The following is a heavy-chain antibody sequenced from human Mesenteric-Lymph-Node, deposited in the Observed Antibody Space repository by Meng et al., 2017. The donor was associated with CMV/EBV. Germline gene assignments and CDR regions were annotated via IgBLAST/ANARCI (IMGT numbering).Heavy chain of an antibody. V-gene: IGHV3-13*03. CDR3: AKDLEDIVVVPAAMLSGSYYGMDV. J-gene: IGHJ6*02. CDR1: GFTFSSYD. Sequence: GESLKISCAACGFTFSSYDMHWVRQATGKGLEWVSAIGTAGDTYYPGSVKGQFTISRENAKNSLYLQMNSLRAGDTAVYYCAKDLEDIVVVPAAMLSGSYYGMDVWGQGTTVTVSS. D-gene: IGHD2-2*01. CDR2: IGTAGDT.